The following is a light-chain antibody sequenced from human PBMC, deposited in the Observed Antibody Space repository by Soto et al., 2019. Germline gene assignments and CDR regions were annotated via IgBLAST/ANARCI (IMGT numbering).Light chain of an antibody. CDR1: QSIGRF. J-gene: IGKJ5*01. Sequence: EIVLTQSPATLSLSPGERATLSCMASQSIGRFLAWYQHKPGQAPRLLIYDASNRATGIPARFSASGSETDFTLTISSLEPEDFAVYYCQQRSSRPREISCGQGTRLEIK. CDR3: QQRSSRPREIS. CDR2: DAS. V-gene: IGKV3-11*01.